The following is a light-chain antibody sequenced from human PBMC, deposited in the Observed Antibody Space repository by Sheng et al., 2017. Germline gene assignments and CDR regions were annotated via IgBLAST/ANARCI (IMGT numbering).Light chain of an antibody. J-gene: IGKJ4*01. Sequence: DIVLTQSPGTLSLSPGERATLSCRASQSFSSRFLAWFQQKPGQAPRLLIFGASTRATGIPARFSGSGSGTDFTLTISRLEPEDFAVYYCQQRSNWPPTFGGGTKVEIK. CDR2: GAS. CDR3: QQRSNWPPT. CDR1: QSFSSRF. V-gene: IGKV3D-20*02.